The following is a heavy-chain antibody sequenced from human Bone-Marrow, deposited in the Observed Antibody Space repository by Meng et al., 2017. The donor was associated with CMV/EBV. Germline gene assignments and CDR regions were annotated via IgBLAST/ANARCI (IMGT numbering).Heavy chain of an antibody. CDR3: AREGDSIAARRAFDY. Sequence: LRLSCTVSGGSISSSSYYWGWIRQPPGKGLEWIGYIYYTGNTYYSPSLKSRVSISIDTSKNQFSLRLSSVTAADTAVYYCAREGDSIAARRAFDYWGLGTLVTVSS. J-gene: IGHJ4*02. CDR2: IYYTGNT. V-gene: IGHV4-31*03. D-gene: IGHD6-6*01. CDR1: GGSISSSSYY.